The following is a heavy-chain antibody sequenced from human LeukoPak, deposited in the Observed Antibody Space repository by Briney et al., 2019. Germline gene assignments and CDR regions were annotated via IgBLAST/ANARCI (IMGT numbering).Heavy chain of an antibody. CDR3: ARVRINPGDHYYSGMDV. V-gene: IGHV4-39*07. CDR1: GGSISSSSYF. J-gene: IGHJ6*02. CDR2: IYFTGTT. Sequence: SETLSLTCTVSGGSISSSSYFWGWIRQPPGKGPEWIGSIYFTGTTYANPSLNSRVTILVDTSKNRFSLNLTSVTAADTAVYYCARVRINPGDHYYSGMDVWGQGTTVTVSS. D-gene: IGHD4-17*01.